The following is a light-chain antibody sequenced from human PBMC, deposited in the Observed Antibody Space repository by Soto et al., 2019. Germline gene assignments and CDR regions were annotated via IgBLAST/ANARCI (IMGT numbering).Light chain of an antibody. CDR3: QQYDNLPAWT. Sequence: DIQMTQSPSSLSASVGDRVTITCQASQAISNYLNWYQQKPGKAPNLLIYDESNLETGVPSRFSGSGSGTDFTFTISSLQPEDIATYYCQQYDNLPAWTVGQGTKVEIK. J-gene: IGKJ1*01. V-gene: IGKV1-33*01. CDR1: QAISNY. CDR2: DES.